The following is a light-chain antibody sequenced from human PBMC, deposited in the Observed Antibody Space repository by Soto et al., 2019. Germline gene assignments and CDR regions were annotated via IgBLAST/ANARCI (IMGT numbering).Light chain of an antibody. CDR2: EDN. V-gene: IGLV6-57*04. Sequence: NFMLTQPHSVSESPGKTVTISCTRSSGSIASNYVQWYQQRPGSAPTTLIYEDNQRPSGVPDRFSGSVDSSSNSASLTISGLKTEDEADYYCQSYDSSNVIFGGGTQLTVL. J-gene: IGLJ2*01. CDR1: SGSIASNY. CDR3: QSYDSSNVI.